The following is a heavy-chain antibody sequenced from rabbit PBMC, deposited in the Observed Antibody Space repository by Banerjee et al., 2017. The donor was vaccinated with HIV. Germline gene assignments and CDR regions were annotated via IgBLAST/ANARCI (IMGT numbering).Heavy chain of an antibody. CDR3: ARDVIHYSLIYGAYRYGYFNL. D-gene: IGHD2-1*01. V-gene: IGHV1S40*01. CDR2: IDAGSSGST. CDR1: GFSFSSSYY. J-gene: IGHJ4*01. Sequence: QSLEESGGGLVQPGASLTLTCTASGFSFSSSYYMCWVRQAPGKGLEWIACIDAGSSGSTDYASWAKGRFTISKTSSTTVTLQMTSLTAADTATYFCARDVIHYSLIYGAYRYGYFNLWGQGTLVTVS.